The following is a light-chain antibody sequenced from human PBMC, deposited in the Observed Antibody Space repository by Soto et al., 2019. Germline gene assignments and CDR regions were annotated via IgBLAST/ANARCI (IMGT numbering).Light chain of an antibody. J-gene: IGLJ1*01. Sequence: QFLLTQPISVSLSPGQSITISCTGNSNDIGSYDYVCWYQQHPGKAPRLLIHGVHNRSPGISGRFSASKSGLTASLTISGLQAEDEADYYCTAFSANRVYLFGPGTKVTVL. CDR2: GVH. CDR1: SNDIGSYDY. CDR3: TAFSANRVYL. V-gene: IGLV2-14*01.